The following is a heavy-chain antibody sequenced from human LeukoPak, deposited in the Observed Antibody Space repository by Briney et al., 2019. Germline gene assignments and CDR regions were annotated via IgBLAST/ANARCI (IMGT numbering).Heavy chain of an antibody. CDR1: GFTFSSYW. J-gene: IGHJ4*02. Sequence: GGSLRLSCAASGFTFSSYWMSCVRQAPGKGLEWVANIKQDGSEKYYVDSVKGRFTISRDNAKNSLYLQMNSLRAEDTAVYYCARTHSSGYSCFDYWGQGTLVTVSS. V-gene: IGHV3-7*01. CDR3: ARTHSSGYSCFDY. CDR2: IKQDGSEK. D-gene: IGHD3-22*01.